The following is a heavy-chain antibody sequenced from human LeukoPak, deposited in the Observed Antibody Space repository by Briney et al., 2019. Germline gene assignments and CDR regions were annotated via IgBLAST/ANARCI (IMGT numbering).Heavy chain of an antibody. CDR2: IYSGGST. CDR3: ARDHVYSSSWYSI. Sequence: GGSLRLSCAASGFTVSSNYMSWVRQAPGKGLEWVSVIYSGGSTYYADSVKGRFTISRDNSKNTLYLQMNSLRAEDTAVYYCARDHVYSSSWYSIWGQGTMVTVSS. V-gene: IGHV3-53*01. J-gene: IGHJ3*02. CDR1: GFTVSSNY. D-gene: IGHD6-13*01.